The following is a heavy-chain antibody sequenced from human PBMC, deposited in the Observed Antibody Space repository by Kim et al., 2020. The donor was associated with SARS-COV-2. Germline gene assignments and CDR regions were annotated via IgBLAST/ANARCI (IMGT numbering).Heavy chain of an antibody. Sequence: SETLSLTCAVYGGSFSGYYWSWIRQPPGKGLEWIGEINHSGSTNYNPSLKSRVTISVDTSKNQFSLKLSSVTAADTAVYYCARVGRFAFDPWGQGTLVTVSS. J-gene: IGHJ5*02. CDR2: INHSGST. CDR1: GGSFSGYY. CDR3: ARVGRFAFDP. V-gene: IGHV4-34*01.